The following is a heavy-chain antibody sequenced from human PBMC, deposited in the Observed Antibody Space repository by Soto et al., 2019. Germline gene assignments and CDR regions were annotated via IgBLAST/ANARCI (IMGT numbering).Heavy chain of an antibody. CDR1: GGTFSSYA. CDR3: ARGMGMIVVDDAFDI. D-gene: IGHD3-22*01. J-gene: IGHJ3*02. CDR2: IIPIFGTA. Sequence: SVKVSCKASGGTFSSYAISWVRQAPGQGLEWMGGIIPIFGTANYAQKFQGRVTITADESTSTAHMELSSLRSEDTAVYYCARGMGMIVVDDAFDIWGQGTMVTVSS. V-gene: IGHV1-69*13.